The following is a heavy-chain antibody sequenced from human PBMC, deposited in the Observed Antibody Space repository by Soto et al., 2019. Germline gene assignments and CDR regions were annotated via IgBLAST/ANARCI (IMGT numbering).Heavy chain of an antibody. CDR2: ISGSGGST. Sequence: GGSLRLSCAASGFTFSSYAMSWVRQAPGKGLEWVSAISGSGGSTYYADSVKGRFTISRDNSKNTLYLQMNSLRAEDTAVYYCAKDTYYYDSSGYRSGYYYGMDVWGQGTTVTVSS. V-gene: IGHV3-23*01. CDR1: GFTFSSYA. CDR3: AKDTYYYDSSGYRSGYYYGMDV. J-gene: IGHJ6*02. D-gene: IGHD3-22*01.